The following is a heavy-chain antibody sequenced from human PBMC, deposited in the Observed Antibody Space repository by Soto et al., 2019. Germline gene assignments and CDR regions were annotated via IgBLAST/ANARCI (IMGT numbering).Heavy chain of an antibody. CDR3: ARAISGYVT. D-gene: IGHD5-12*01. J-gene: IGHJ5*02. CDR1: GYTFIRYG. Sequence: QVQLVQSAGEMKKPGASVQVSCKASGYTFIRYGITWVRQAPGQGFEWMGWINTGNGNTRYSQRFLGRVSLTTDTSASTASMDLSSLTSEDTAVYYCARAISGYVTWGQGTLITVSS. V-gene: IGHV1-3*04. CDR2: INTGNGNT.